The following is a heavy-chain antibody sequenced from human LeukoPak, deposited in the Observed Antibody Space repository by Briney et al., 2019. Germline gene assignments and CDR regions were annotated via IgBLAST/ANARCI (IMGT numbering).Heavy chain of an antibody. CDR2: IRGSGGST. CDR3: PKTAYEILTGYKDY. CDR1: GFTFSSYA. J-gene: IGHJ4*02. Sequence: GGSLRLSCAAAGFTFSSYAMSWARQAPGKGLEWVSAIRGSGGSTYYADSVKGRFTISRDNSQDTLYLKMNSLRAEDTVFFFKPKTAYEILTGYKDYWGQGTLVTVSS. V-gene: IGHV3-23*01. D-gene: IGHD3-9*01.